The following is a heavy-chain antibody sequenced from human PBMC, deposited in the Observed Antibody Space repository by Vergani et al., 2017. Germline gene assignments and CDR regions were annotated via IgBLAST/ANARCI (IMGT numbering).Heavy chain of an antibody. D-gene: IGHD4-17*01. V-gene: IGHV4-34*01. J-gene: IGHJ4*02. Sequence: QVQLQQWGAGLLKPSETLSLTCAVYGGSFSGYYWSWIRQPPGKGLEWIGEINHSGSTNYNPSLKSRVTISVDTSKNQFSLKLSSVTAADTAVYYCAREFSGDANFDYWGQGTLVTVSS. CDR3: AREFSGDANFDY. CDR2: INHSGST. CDR1: GGSFSGYY.